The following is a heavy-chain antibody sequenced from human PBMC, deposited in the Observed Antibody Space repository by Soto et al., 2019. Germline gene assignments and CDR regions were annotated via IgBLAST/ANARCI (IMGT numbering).Heavy chain of an antibody. J-gene: IGHJ3*02. CDR1: GFTFSGSA. V-gene: IGHV3-73*01. Sequence: GGSLRLSCAASGFTFSGSAMHWVRQASGKGLEWVGRIRSKANSYATAYAASVKGRFTISRDDSKNTAYLQMNSLKTEDTAVYYCTRQRADQAIAAAGTPHDAFDIWGQGTMVTVSS. CDR3: TRQRADQAIAAAGTPHDAFDI. D-gene: IGHD6-13*01. CDR2: IRSKANSYAT.